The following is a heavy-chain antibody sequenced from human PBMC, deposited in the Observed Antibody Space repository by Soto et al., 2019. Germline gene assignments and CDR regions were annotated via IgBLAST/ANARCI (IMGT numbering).Heavy chain of an antibody. CDR1: GYTFTSYD. J-gene: IGHJ5*02. Sequence: ASVKVSCKASGYTFTSYDINWVRQATGQGLKWMGWMNPNSGYTGYAQKFQGRVTMTRNTSISTAYMELSSLRSEDMAVYFCARGRYRSPIRPLTVTTMGNWFDPWGQGTLVTVSS. V-gene: IGHV1-8*01. CDR3: ARGRYRSPIRPLTVTTMGNWFDP. D-gene: IGHD4-17*01. CDR2: MNPNSGYT.